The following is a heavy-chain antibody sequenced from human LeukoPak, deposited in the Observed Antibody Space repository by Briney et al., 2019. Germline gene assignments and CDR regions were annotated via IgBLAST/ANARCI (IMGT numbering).Heavy chain of an antibody. V-gene: IGHV3-23*01. CDR2: ISGSGGST. CDR3: AKVKSSGWYYFDY. Sequence: GGSLRLSCAASGFTFSSYAMSWVRQAPGKGLEWVSAISGSGGSTYYADSVKGRFTISRVNSKNTLYLQMNSLRAEDTAVYYCAKVKSSGWYYFDYWGQGTLVTVSS. J-gene: IGHJ4*02. D-gene: IGHD6-19*01. CDR1: GFTFSSYA.